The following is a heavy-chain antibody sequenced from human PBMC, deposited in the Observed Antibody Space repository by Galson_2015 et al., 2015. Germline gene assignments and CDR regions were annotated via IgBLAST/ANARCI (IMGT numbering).Heavy chain of an antibody. V-gene: IGHV3-23*01. J-gene: IGHJ5*02. CDR1: GFSFSSYV. Sequence: SLRLSCAASGFSFSSYVVSWVRQAPRKGLEWVSAISGAGNSTFYADSVKGRFTISRDNSKNTVHLQMNSLRAEDTAVYYCAILRARVEAAGWFDPWGQGTLVTVSS. CDR3: AILRARVEAAGWFDP. CDR2: ISGAGNST. D-gene: IGHD6-13*01.